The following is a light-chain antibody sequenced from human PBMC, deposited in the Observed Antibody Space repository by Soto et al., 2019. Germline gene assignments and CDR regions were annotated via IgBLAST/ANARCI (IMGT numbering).Light chain of an antibody. Sequence: QSVLTQPPSVSAAPGQQVTISCSGETSNIGNNYVSWYQQLPGTAPKLLIYDTNNRPSVIPDLFSGSKSGTSATLGITGLQTGDEAVYYCGAWDSSLSGVLFGGGTKLTVL. CDR3: GAWDSSLSGVL. CDR1: TSNIGNNY. J-gene: IGLJ2*01. CDR2: DTN. V-gene: IGLV1-51*01.